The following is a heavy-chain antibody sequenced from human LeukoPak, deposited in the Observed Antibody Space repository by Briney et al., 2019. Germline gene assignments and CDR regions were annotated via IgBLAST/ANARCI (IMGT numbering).Heavy chain of an antibody. J-gene: IGHJ4*02. CDR1: GGSISSSSYY. D-gene: IGHD1-1*01. CDR2: IYYGGST. Sequence: SETLSLTCTVSGGSISSSSYYWGWIRQPPGKGLEWIGSIYYGGSTHYNPSLKGRVTISVDTSKNQFSPRMTSVTAADTAVYYCARRPDWNDGLGFYFNDWGQGTLVTVSS. CDR3: ARRPDWNDGLGFYFND. V-gene: IGHV4-39*01.